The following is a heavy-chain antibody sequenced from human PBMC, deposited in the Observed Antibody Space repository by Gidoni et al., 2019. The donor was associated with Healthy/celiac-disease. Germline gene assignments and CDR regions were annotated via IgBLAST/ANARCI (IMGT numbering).Heavy chain of an antibody. CDR3: ARMTGIAVAGDYYYYYGMDV. J-gene: IGHJ6*02. D-gene: IGHD6-19*01. CDR1: GFSLSTSGMR. V-gene: IGHV2-70*04. CDR2: IDWDDDK. Sequence: QATLTESGPALVKPTQTLTRTCTFSGFSLSTSGMRVRWIRQPPGTALEWLARIDWDDDKFYSTSLKTRLTISKDTSKNQVVLTMTNMDPVDTATYYCARMTGIAVAGDYYYYYGMDVWGQGTTVTVSS.